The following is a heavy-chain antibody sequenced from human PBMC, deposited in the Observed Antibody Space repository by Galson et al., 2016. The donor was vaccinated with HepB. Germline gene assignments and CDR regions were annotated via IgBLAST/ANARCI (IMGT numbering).Heavy chain of an antibody. CDR3: ATDRSYCSGGSCYDLLDN. V-gene: IGHV3-7*01. Sequence: SLRLSCAASGFTFSSYWMNWVRQAPGKGLEWVANINRDGSKKYSVDSVKGRFTISRDNAKNSIYLQMNSLRAEDTAVYFCATDRSYCSGGSCYDLLDNWGQGTLVTVSS. CDR2: INRDGSKK. D-gene: IGHD2-15*01. J-gene: IGHJ4*02. CDR1: GFTFSSYW.